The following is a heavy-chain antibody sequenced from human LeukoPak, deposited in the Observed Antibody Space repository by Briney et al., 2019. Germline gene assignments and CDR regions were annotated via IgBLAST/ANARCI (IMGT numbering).Heavy chain of an antibody. V-gene: IGHV3-21*01. CDR2: ISSSRSYI. CDR1: GFTFSTYS. D-gene: IGHD3-22*01. CDR3: ARDLRNYYDTSGYYPNTFDD. J-gene: IGHJ4*02. Sequence: GGSLRLSCAASGFTFSTYSMNWVRQAPGKGLEWVSSISSSRSYIYYADSVKGRFNIARDTAKNSLYLQMNSLRAEDTAVYYCARDLRNYYDTSGYYPNTFDDWGQGTLVTVSS.